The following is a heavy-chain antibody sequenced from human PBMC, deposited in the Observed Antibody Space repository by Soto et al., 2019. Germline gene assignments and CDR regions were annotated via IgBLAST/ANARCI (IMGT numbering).Heavy chain of an antibody. D-gene: IGHD6-13*01. CDR3: ARFIAAARAFGWFDP. CDR2: ISAYNGNT. V-gene: IGHV1-18*01. J-gene: IGHJ5*02. Sequence: GASVKVSCKASGYTFTSYGISWVRQAPGQGLEWMGWISAYNGNTNYAQKLQGRVTMTTDTSTSTAYMELRSLRSDDTAVYYCARFIAAARAFGWFDPWGQGTLVTVSS. CDR1: GYTFTSYG.